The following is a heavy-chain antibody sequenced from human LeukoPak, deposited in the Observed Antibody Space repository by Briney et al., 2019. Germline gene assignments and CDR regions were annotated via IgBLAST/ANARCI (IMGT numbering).Heavy chain of an antibody. V-gene: IGHV3-21*01. D-gene: IGHD6-19*01. CDR2: ISSSSGYI. Sequence: GVSLRLSCAASGFTVSSNHMIWVRQAPGKGLEGVSSISSSSGYIYYADSVEGRFHISRDNAKNSLYLQMNSLRAEDTAVYYCARAIAVAGTMSFDYWGQGTLVTVSS. J-gene: IGHJ4*02. CDR3: ARAIAVAGTMSFDY. CDR1: GFTVSSNH.